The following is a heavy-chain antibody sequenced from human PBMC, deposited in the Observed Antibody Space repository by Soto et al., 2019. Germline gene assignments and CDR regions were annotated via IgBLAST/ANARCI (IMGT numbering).Heavy chain of an antibody. CDR2: INPSGGST. CDR3: ARDSRDSSHIWDY. Sequence: ASVKVSCKASGYTFTSYYMHWVRQAPGQGLEWMGIINPSGGSTSYAQKFQGRVTMTTDTSTSTAYMELRSLRSDDTAVYYCARDSRDSSHIWDYWGQGTLVTVSS. J-gene: IGHJ4*02. D-gene: IGHD6-13*01. CDR1: GYTFTSYY. V-gene: IGHV1-46*01.